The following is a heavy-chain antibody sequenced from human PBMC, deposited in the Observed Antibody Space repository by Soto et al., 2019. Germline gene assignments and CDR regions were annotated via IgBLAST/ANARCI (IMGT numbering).Heavy chain of an antibody. V-gene: IGHV3-23*01. CDR2: ISGSGDST. Sequence: DVQLLESGGGLVQPGGSLRLSCADSGFTFSSYGISWVRQAPGKGLEWVSAISGSGDSTYYADSVKGRFTISRDNSKNTLYLQMNSLRAEDTAVYYCAKTLFRWYFDLWGRGTLVTVSS. CDR3: AKTLFRWYFDL. J-gene: IGHJ2*01. D-gene: IGHD2-21*01. CDR1: GFTFSSYG.